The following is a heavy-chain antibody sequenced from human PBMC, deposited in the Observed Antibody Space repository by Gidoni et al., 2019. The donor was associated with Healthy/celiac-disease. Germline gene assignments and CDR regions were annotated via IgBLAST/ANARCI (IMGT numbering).Heavy chain of an antibody. D-gene: IGHD3-3*01. CDR2: IKSKTDGGTT. Sequence: EVQLVESGGGLVKPGGSLRLSCAASGFTFSNAWMNWVRQAPGKGLEWVGRIKSKTDGGTTDYAAPVKGRFTISRDDSKHTLYLQMNSLKTEDTAVYYCTTDLGITIFGVVTQNYYYYGMDVWGQGTTVTVSS. CDR1: GFTFSNAW. V-gene: IGHV3-15*07. J-gene: IGHJ6*02. CDR3: TTDLGITIFGVVTQNYYYYGMDV.